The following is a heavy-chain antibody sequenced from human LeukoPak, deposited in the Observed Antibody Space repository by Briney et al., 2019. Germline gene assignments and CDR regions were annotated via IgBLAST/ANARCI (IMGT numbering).Heavy chain of an antibody. CDR1: RFTFSSYS. CDR2: ISSSSSYI. V-gene: IGHV3-21*01. CDR3: ARDPPLVSGPVHYYYYMDV. Sequence: AGGSLRLSCAASRFTFSSYSMNWVRQAPGKGLEWVSSISSSSSYIYYADSVKGRFTISRDNAKNSLYLQMNSLRAEDTAVYYCARDPPLVSGPVHYYYYMDVWGKGTTVTVSS. D-gene: IGHD5/OR15-5a*01. J-gene: IGHJ6*03.